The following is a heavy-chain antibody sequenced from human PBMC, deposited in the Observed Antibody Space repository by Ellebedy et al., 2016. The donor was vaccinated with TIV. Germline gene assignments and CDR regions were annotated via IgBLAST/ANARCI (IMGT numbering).Heavy chain of an antibody. D-gene: IGHD4-17*01. V-gene: IGHV3-7*01. Sequence: GESLKISCAASGFSFRSYWMTWVRQAPGKGLEWVANINQDATKTFYVDSVEGRFTISRDNAKNSLFLQMNSLEVEDTAVYYCATDGSYGDYLSTVHASVMWGQGTSVSVCS. CDR2: INQDATKT. CDR3: ATDGSYGDYLSTVHASVM. CDR1: GFSFRSYW. J-gene: IGHJ3*02.